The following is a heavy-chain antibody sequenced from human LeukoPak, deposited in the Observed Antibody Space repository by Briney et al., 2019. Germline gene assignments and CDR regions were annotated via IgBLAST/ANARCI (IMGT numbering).Heavy chain of an antibody. CDR1: GGTFSNYV. D-gene: IGHD5-18*01. V-gene: IGHV1-69*05. CDR3: ARDRGYSYGPSYYYGMDV. CDR2: IIPSLGTT. J-gene: IGHJ6*02. Sequence: SVKVSCKASGGTFSNYVISWVRQAPGQGLEWMGEIIPSLGTTNSAQKFQGRVTITTDESTSTVYLELSSLRSEDTAVYYCARDRGYSYGPSYYYGMDVWGQGTTVTVSS.